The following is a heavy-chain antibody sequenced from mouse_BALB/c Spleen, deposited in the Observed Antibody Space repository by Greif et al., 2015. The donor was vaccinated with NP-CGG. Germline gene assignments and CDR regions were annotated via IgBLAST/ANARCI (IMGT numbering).Heavy chain of an antibody. D-gene: IGHD1-1*01. CDR1: GFTFSSYA. CDR3: ARGEAATVVATGDYFDY. Sequence: EVKLVESGGGLVKPGGSLKFSCAASGFTFSSYAMSWVRQTPEKRLEWVASISSGGSTYYPDSVKGRFAISRDNARNILYLQMSSLRSEDTAMYYCARGEAATVVATGDYFDYWGQGATLTVSS. V-gene: IGHV5-6-5*01. CDR2: ISSGGST. J-gene: IGHJ2*01.